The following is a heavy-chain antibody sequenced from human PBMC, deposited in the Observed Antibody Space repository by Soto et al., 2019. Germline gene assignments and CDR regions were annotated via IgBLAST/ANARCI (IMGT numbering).Heavy chain of an antibody. J-gene: IGHJ2*01. CDR3: ASEIYNPVSGTIYWYFDL. V-gene: IGHV1-69*02. Sequence: QVQLVQSGAEVKKPGSSVKVSCKASGGTFSRYTISWVRQAPGQGLEWMGRIIAILGIANYAQKFQGRVTITADKSTSTAYMERSSLRAENTAVYYCASEIYNPVSGTIYWYFDLWGRGTLVTVSS. D-gene: IGHD6-19*01. CDR1: GGTFSRYT. CDR2: IIAILGIA.